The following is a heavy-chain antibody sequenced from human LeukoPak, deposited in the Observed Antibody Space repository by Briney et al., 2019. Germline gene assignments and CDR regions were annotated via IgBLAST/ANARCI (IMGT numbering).Heavy chain of an antibody. V-gene: IGHV3-74*01. Sequence: GGSLRLSCAASGFTFSSSWMHWVRQAPGKGLVWVSRINSDGSSTSYADSVKGRFTISRDNAKNTLYLQMSFLRAEDTAVYYCARVRARSYCSSTSCYGYWGQGTLVTVSS. CDR1: GFTFSSSW. D-gene: IGHD2-2*01. J-gene: IGHJ4*02. CDR3: ARVRARSYCSSTSCYGY. CDR2: INSDGSST.